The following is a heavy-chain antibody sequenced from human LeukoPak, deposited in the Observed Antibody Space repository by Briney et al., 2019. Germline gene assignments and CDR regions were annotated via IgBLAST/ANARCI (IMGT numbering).Heavy chain of an antibody. Sequence: PGGSLRLSCAASGLTVSSNYMTWVRQAPGKGLEWVSVICSGGSTYYADSVKGRFTISRDNYKNTVYLQMNSLRVEDTAVYYCARDPYNWNYIDHWGQGTLVTVSS. V-gene: IGHV3-66*02. CDR1: GLTVSSNY. J-gene: IGHJ4*02. D-gene: IGHD1-1*01. CDR2: ICSGGST. CDR3: ARDPYNWNYIDH.